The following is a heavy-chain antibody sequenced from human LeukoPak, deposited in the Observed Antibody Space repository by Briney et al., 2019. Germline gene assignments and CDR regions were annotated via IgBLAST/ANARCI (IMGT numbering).Heavy chain of an antibody. D-gene: IGHD3-16*01. J-gene: IGHJ4*02. CDR3: ARRRSGGERETPLYYFDH. Sequence: PSETLSLTCAVSGGSITSNNWWSWVRQPPGKGLEWIGEIYHTGSTNYNPSLKSRVTISVDKSKNQFSLRLNSVTAADTAVYYCARRRSGGERETPLYYFDHWGQGTLVTVSS. CDR2: IYHTGST. V-gene: IGHV4-4*02. CDR1: GGSITSNNW.